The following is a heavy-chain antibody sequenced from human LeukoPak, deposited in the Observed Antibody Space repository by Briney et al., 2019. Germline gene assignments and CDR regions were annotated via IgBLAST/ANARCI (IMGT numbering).Heavy chain of an antibody. V-gene: IGHV1-8*01. CDR3: ARGNVVVPAASLSWFDP. D-gene: IGHD2-2*01. Sequence: ASVKVSCKASGYTFTSYDIDWVRQAAGQGLEWMGWMNPNSGNTGSAQQFQGRVTLTRDTSISTGYMELSSLRSEDTAVYYCARGNVVVPAASLSWFDPWGQGTLVTVSS. CDR1: GYTFTSYD. J-gene: IGHJ5*02. CDR2: MNPNSGNT.